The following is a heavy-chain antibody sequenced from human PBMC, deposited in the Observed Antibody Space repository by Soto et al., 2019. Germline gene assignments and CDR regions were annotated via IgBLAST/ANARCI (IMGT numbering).Heavy chain of an antibody. CDR2: INPNSGGT. D-gene: IGHD3-3*01. J-gene: IGHJ5*02. CDR1: GYTFTGYY. CDR3: ARGTVGFWSGFQPLWFDP. Sequence: VKVSCKASGYTFTGYYMHWVRQAPGQGLEWMGWINPNSGGTNYAQKFQGWVTMTRDTSISTAYMELSRLRSDDTAVYYCARGTVGFWSGFQPLWFDPWGQGTLVTVSS. V-gene: IGHV1-2*04.